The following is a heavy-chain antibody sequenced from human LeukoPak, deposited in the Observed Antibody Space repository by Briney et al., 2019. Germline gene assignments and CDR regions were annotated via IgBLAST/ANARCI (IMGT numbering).Heavy chain of an antibody. V-gene: IGHV3-21*01. CDR1: GFTFSSYS. J-gene: IGHJ4*02. CDR3: ARVPELYDSSGYYFDY. D-gene: IGHD3-22*01. Sequence: GGSLRLSCAASGFTFSSYSMNWVRQAPGKGLEWVSSISSSSSYIYYADSVKGRFTISRDNAKNSLYLQMNSLRAEDTAVYYCARVPELYDSSGYYFDYWGQGTLVTVSS. CDR2: ISSSSSYI.